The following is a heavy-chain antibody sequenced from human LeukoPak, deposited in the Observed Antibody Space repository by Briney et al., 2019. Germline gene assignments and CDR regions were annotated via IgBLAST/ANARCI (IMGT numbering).Heavy chain of an antibody. CDR3: ARADFWSGYPTNYFDY. D-gene: IGHD3-3*01. J-gene: IGHJ4*02. CDR1: GGSFSGYY. Sequence: PSETLSLTCAVYGGSFSGYYWSWIRQPPGKGLEWIGEINHSGSTNYNPSLKSRVTISVDTSKNQFSLKLSSVTAADTAVYYCARADFWSGYPTNYFDYWGQGTLVTVPS. V-gene: IGHV4-34*01. CDR2: INHSGST.